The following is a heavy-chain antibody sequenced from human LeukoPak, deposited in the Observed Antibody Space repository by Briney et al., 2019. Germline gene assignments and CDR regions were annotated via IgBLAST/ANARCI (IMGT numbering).Heavy chain of an antibody. CDR2: IHYSGAT. V-gene: IGHV4-59*08. Sequence: SETLSLTCTVSGGSINYDYWSWIRQSPGKRLEWIGYIHYSGATNYSPSLDSRVTISVDTSKNQFSLKLSSVTAADTALYYCATLRGASTAVFDSWGQGTLVTVSS. J-gene: IGHJ4*02. CDR1: GGSINYDY. D-gene: IGHD2-21*02. CDR3: ATLRGASTAVFDS.